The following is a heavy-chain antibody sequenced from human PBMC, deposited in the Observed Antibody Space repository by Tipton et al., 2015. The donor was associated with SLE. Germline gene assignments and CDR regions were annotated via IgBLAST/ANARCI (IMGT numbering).Heavy chain of an antibody. D-gene: IGHD6-19*01. Sequence: SLRLSCAVSGFTFSEYDMNWMRQAPGKGLEWVSHINSGDGTTIYYADSVKGRFTISRDNVKRSLFLQMNSLRAEDTAMYYCAKAIAVAVHFDYWGQGTLVTVSS. J-gene: IGHJ4*02. CDR1: GFTFSEYD. CDR2: INSGDGTTI. V-gene: IGHV3-11*01. CDR3: AKAIAVAVHFDY.